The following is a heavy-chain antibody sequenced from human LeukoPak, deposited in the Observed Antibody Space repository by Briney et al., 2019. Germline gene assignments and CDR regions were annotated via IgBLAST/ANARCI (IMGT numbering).Heavy chain of an antibody. Sequence: GASLQISCKGSGSIFTSYWIGWVRPLPGKGLEWMGIIYPGDSDTRYSPSFQGQVTISADKSISTAYLQWSSLKASDTAMYYCARHNAAADNFDYWGQGTLVTVSS. CDR3: ARHNAAADNFDY. CDR1: GSIFTSYW. V-gene: IGHV5-51*01. J-gene: IGHJ4*02. CDR2: IYPGDSDT. D-gene: IGHD6-13*01.